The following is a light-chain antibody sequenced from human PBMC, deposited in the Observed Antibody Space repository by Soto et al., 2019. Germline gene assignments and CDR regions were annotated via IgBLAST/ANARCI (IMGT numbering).Light chain of an antibody. Sequence: IVLTQSPGTLSLSPGERATLSCRASQSVSSSYFAWYQQQPGQAPRPLIYGASSRAIGIPDRFSGSGSGTDITLTISRLEPEDFADYYCQQYGSSPWTFGQGTKLEIK. CDR2: GAS. CDR1: QSVSSSY. CDR3: QQYGSSPWT. J-gene: IGKJ1*01. V-gene: IGKV3-20*01.